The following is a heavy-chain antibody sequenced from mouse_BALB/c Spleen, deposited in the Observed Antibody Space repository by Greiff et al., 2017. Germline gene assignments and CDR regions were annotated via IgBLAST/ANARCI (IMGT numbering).Heavy chain of an antibody. J-gene: IGHJ4*01. CDR2: ISSGGGST. V-gene: IGHV5-12-1*01. Sequence: EVQLVESGGGLVKPGGSLKLSCAASGFAFSSYDMSWVRQTPEKRLEWVANISSGGGSTYYPDTVKGRFTISRDNAKNTLYLQMSSLKSEDTAMYYCARRRPYGNYGAMDYWGQGTSVTVSS. D-gene: IGHD2-10*02. CDR3: ARRRPYGNYGAMDY. CDR1: GFAFSSYD.